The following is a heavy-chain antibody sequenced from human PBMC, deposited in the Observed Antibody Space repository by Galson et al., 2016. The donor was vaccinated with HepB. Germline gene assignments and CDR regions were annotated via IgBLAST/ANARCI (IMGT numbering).Heavy chain of an antibody. CDR2: ISNSGRYI. V-gene: IGHV3-21*04. J-gene: IGHJ4*02. CDR3: ATDTSRNDDN. CDR1: GFTFNTYA. Sequence: SLRLSCAASGFTFNTYAMSWVRQAPGKGLEWVSFISNSGRYIYDADAGKGRFTISRDNAKNSLYLQMNSLRAEDTAIYYCATDTSRNDDNWGQGTLVTVSS. D-gene: IGHD1-1*01.